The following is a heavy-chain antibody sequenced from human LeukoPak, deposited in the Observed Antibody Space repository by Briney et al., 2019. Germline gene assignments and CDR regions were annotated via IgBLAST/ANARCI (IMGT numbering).Heavy chain of an antibody. J-gene: IGHJ6*04. CDR3: AELGITMIGGV. Sequence: SGGSLRLSCAAPGFTFNNYGMHWVRQAPGKGLEWVANIKQDGSEKYYVDSVKGRFTISRDNAKNSLYLQMNSLRAEDTAVYYCAELGITMIGGVWGKGTTVTISS. D-gene: IGHD3-10*02. CDR1: GFTFNNYG. CDR2: IKQDGSEK. V-gene: IGHV3-7*01.